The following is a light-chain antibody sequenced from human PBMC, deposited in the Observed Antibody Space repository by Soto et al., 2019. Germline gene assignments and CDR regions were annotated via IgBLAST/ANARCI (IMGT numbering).Light chain of an antibody. CDR1: QSISSY. Sequence: DIQMTQSPSSLSASVGDRVTITCRASQSISSYLNWYQQKPGKAPKLLIYAASSSQSGVPSRFSGSGSGTDFTLTISSLQPEDFATYYGQQSYSTPRTFGQGTTVEIK. J-gene: IGKJ1*01. CDR3: QQSYSTPRT. V-gene: IGKV1-39*01. CDR2: AAS.